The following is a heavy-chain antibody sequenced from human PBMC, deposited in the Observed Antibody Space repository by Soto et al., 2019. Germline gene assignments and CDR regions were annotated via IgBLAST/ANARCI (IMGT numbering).Heavy chain of an antibody. CDR1: GGSISSGGYS. Sequence: QLQLQESGSGLVKPSQTLSLTCAVSGGSISSGGYSWSWIRQPPGKGLEWIGYIYHSGSTYYNPSRKSPVSISVDRSENRVSVQLRSVPAADTAVYYCAAGGGLPRYYWGQGTAVTVSS. J-gene: IGHJ4*02. D-gene: IGHD5-12*01. CDR2: IYHSGST. CDR3: AAGGGLPRYY. V-gene: IGHV4-30-2*01.